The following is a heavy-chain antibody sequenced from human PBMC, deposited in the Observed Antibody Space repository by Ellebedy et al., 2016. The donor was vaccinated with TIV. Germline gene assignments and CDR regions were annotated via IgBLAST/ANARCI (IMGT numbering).Heavy chain of an antibody. J-gene: IGHJ3*01. V-gene: IGHV3-30-3*01. CDR1: GFKFSDHA. D-gene: IGHD5-24*01. CDR2: IAHNGGNE. Sequence: PGGSLRLSCAASGFKFSDHALHWVRQAPGKGLEWVAVIAHNGGNEYFADSVRGRFTISRDNSKNTLYLQMNSLTSEDTAVYYCARDNLQLWRAFDVWGQGTTVTVSS. CDR3: ARDNLQLWRAFDV.